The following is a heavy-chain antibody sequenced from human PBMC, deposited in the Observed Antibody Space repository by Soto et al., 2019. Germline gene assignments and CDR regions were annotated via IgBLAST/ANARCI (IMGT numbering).Heavy chain of an antibody. CDR2: INPDGGTT. J-gene: IGHJ4*02. Sequence: GGSLRLSCAASGLTFSTVWMSWVRQAPGKVLEWVATINPDGGTTDHVDSVKGRFTVSRDNAGNSLYLQMDSLRLEDTAVYFCARDRAYSSFDYWGQGTPVTVSS. CDR1: GLTFSTVW. V-gene: IGHV3-7*03. D-gene: IGHD4-4*01. CDR3: ARDRAYSSFDY.